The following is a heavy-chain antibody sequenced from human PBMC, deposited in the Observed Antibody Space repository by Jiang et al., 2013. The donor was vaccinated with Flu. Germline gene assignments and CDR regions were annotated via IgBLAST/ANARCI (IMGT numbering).Heavy chain of an antibody. J-gene: IGHJ5*02. Sequence: KPSETLSLTCIVSGASISSYYWSWIRQTPGKGLEWIGYIFYSGNTKYNPSLESRVTISLDTSKKQFSLKLTSVTAADTAVYYCAKVDYDFWIGSPTGWFDPWGQGTLVTVSS. CDR2: IFYSGNT. CDR1: GASISSYY. D-gene: IGHD3-3*01. V-gene: IGHV4-59*01. CDR3: AKVDYDFWIGSPTGWFDP.